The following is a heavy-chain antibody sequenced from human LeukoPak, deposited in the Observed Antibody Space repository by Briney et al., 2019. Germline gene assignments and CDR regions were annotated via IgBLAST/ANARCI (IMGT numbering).Heavy chain of an antibody. CDR2: IYSGGST. V-gene: IGHV3-66*02. D-gene: IGHD1-26*01. Sequence: GGSLRLSCAASGFTVSSNYMSWVRQAPGKGLEWVSVIYSGGSTYHADSVKGRFTISRDNSKNTLYLQMNSLRVEDTAVYYCGGSGSYYPPFDYWGQGTLVTVSS. CDR3: GGSGSYYPPFDY. J-gene: IGHJ4*02. CDR1: GFTVSSNY.